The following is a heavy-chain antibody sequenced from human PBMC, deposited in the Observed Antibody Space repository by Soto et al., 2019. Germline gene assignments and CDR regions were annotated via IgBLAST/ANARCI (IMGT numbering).Heavy chain of an antibody. Sequence: QVQLVQSGAEVKKPGASVKVSCKASGYTFTSYGISWVRQAPGQGLEWMGWISAYNGNTNYAQKLQGRVTMTTDTSTSTAYMELRSLRSDDTAVYYCARVSGAEWFGELSATLPDYWGQGTLVTVSS. CDR1: GYTFTSYG. CDR2: ISAYNGNT. J-gene: IGHJ4*02. D-gene: IGHD3-10*01. CDR3: ARVSGAEWFGELSATLPDY. V-gene: IGHV1-18*01.